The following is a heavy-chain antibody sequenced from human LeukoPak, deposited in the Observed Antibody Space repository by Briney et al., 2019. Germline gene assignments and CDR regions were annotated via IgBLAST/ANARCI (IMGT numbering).Heavy chain of an antibody. CDR3: ARDPGRLGYDSSGYPFDAFDI. CDR1: GDSVSSNSAA. V-gene: IGHV6-1*01. D-gene: IGHD3-22*01. CDR2: TYYRSKWYN. Sequence: SQTLSLTCAISGDSVSSNSAAWNWIRQSPSRGLEWLGRTYYRSKWYNDYAVSVKSRITINPDTSKHQFSLQLNSVTPEDTAVYYCARDPGRLGYDSSGYPFDAFDIWGQGTMVTVSS. J-gene: IGHJ3*02.